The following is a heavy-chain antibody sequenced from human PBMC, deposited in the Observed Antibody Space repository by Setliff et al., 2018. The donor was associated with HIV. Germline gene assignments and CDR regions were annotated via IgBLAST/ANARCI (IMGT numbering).Heavy chain of an antibody. J-gene: IGHJ4*02. Sequence: PSETLSLTCVVSDDSLSNYDWTWIRQSPGKTLEWIGYISSSGITNYNPSLRSRVTISIETSNTRFSLWLRSATAADTATYFCARLGRAIDDGGSSLRLDFWGQGMLVTVSS. CDR3: ARLGRAIDDGGSSLRLDF. D-gene: IGHD2-21*01. CDR1: DDSLSNYD. V-gene: IGHV4-4*09. CDR2: ISSSGIT.